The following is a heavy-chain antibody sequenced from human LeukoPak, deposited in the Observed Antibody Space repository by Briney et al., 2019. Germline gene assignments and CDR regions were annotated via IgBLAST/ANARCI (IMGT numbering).Heavy chain of an antibody. CDR2: IDYSGGSS. D-gene: IGHD3-22*01. J-gene: IGHJ4*02. Sequence: GGSLRLSCTVSGFTLSSYEMSWIRQAPGKGLEWVSSIDYSGGSSYYADSVKGRFTISRDNSKNTLYLQMNSLRAEDTAVYYCARDRDYYDSSGYYRVPSDYWGQGTLVTVSS. CDR1: GFTLSSYE. CDR3: ARDRDYYDSSGYYRVPSDY. V-gene: IGHV3-66*01.